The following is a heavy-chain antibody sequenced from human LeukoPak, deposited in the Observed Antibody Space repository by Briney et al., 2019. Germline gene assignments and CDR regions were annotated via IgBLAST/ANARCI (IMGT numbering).Heavy chain of an antibody. D-gene: IGHD3-10*01. V-gene: IGHV1-8*01. J-gene: IGHJ4*02. CDR1: GYTFTSYD. CDR3: AKWAYYGSGSSLGGVDY. Sequence: GASVKVSCKASGYTFTSYDINWVRQATGQGLEWMGWMNPNSGNTGYAQKFQGRVTMTRNTSISTAYMELSSLRSEDTAVYYCAKWAYYGSGSSLGGVDYWGQGTLVTVSS. CDR2: MNPNSGNT.